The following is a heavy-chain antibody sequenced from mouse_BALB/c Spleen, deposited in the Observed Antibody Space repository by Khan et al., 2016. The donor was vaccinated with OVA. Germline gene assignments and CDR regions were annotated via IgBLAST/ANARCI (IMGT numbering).Heavy chain of an antibody. D-gene: IGHD1-1*02. CDR3: ARRGLRWDFDY. CDR1: GYTFTSYT. V-gene: IGHV1-4*01. Sequence: QVQLKQSGAELARPGASVKMSCKASGYTFTSYTIHWIKKRPGQGLEWIGYINPSIGDTEYNQNFKDKATLTADKSSRTSYMQLSSLTSEDSAVYYCARRGLRWDFDYWGQGTTLTVSS. J-gene: IGHJ2*01. CDR2: INPSIGDT.